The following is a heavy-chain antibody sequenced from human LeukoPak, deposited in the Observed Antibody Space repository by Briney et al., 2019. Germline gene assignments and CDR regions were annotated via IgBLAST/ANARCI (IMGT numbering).Heavy chain of an antibody. CDR3: ARHPDYGGYPYYFDY. J-gene: IGHJ4*02. Sequence: SETLSLTCTVSGGSISSSSYYWGWIRQPPGKGLEWIGSIYYSGSTYYNPSLKSRVTISVDTSKNQFSLKLSSVTAADTAVYYCARHPDYGGYPYYFDYWGQGTLVTVSS. CDR2: IYYSGST. CDR1: GGSISSSSYY. D-gene: IGHD4-17*01. V-gene: IGHV4-39*01.